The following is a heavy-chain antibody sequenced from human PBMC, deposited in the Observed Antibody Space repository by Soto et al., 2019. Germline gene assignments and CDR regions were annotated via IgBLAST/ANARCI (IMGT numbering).Heavy chain of an antibody. CDR1: GYTFTSYG. V-gene: IGHV1-18*01. CDR2: ISAYNGNT. D-gene: IGHD2-15*01. J-gene: IGHJ4*02. CDR3: ARDGMGYCSGGSCAPHGY. Sequence: QVQLVQSGAEVKKPGASVKVSCKASGYTFTSYGISWVRQAPGQGLEWMGWISAYNGNTNYAQKLQGRVTMTTDTPTSTAYMELRSLRSDDTAVYYCARDGMGYCSGGSCAPHGYWGQGTLVTVSS.